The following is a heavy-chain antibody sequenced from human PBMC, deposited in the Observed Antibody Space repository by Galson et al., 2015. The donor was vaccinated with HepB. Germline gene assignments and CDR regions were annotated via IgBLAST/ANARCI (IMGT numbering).Heavy chain of an antibody. D-gene: IGHD1-26*01. CDR1: GGTFTSYG. Sequence: SVKVSCKASGGTFTSYGISWVRQAPGQGLEWMGWISAYNGNTNYAQKLQGRVTMTTDTSTSTAYMELRSLRSDDTAVYYCARDRWELYAFDYWGQGTLVTVSS. J-gene: IGHJ4*02. V-gene: IGHV1-18*04. CDR2: ISAYNGNT. CDR3: ARDRWELYAFDY.